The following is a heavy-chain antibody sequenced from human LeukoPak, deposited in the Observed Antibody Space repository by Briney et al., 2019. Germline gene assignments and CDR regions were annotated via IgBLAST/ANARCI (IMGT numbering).Heavy chain of an antibody. J-gene: IGHJ3*01. CDR3: AKGMGIYKVYDVFDF. CDR1: VFTFSSSA. V-gene: IGHV3-23*01. CDR2: ISGRGGGT. Sequence: GGSLRLSCAASVFTFSSSAMSWVRQAPGKGLEWASTISGRGGGTYYADSVKGRFTISRDNSKNTSYLQMNSLRAEDTDVYYYAKGMGIYKVYDVFDFWGQGTMVTVSS. D-gene: IGHD5/OR15-5a*01.